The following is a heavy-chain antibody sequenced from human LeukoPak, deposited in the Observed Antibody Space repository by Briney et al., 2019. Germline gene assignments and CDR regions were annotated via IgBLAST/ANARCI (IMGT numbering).Heavy chain of an antibody. Sequence: RPSETLSLTCTVSGGSISSYYWSWLRQPPGKGLEWIGCISYSGSTNYNPSLKNRVTISLDTSKNQFSLRLSSVTAADTAVYYCAREKDDYYYFDYWGQGTLVTVSP. CDR2: ISYSGST. D-gene: IGHD4-11*01. J-gene: IGHJ4*02. CDR3: AREKDDYYYFDY. CDR1: GGSISSYY. V-gene: IGHV4-59*01.